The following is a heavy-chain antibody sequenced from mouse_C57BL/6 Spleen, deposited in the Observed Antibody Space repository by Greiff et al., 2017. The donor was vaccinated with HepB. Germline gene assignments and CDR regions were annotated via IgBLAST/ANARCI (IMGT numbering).Heavy chain of an antibody. CDR2: INPYNGGT. V-gene: IGHV1-19*01. D-gene: IGHD1-1*01. Sequence: EVKLVESGPVLVKPGASVKMSCKASGYTFTDYYMNWVKQSHGKSLEWIGVINPYNGGTSYNQKFKGKATLTVDKSSSTAYMELNSLTSEDSAVYYCAKAYYGSSPWFAYWGQGTLVTVSA. CDR1: GYTFTDYY. CDR3: AKAYYGSSPWFAY. J-gene: IGHJ3*01.